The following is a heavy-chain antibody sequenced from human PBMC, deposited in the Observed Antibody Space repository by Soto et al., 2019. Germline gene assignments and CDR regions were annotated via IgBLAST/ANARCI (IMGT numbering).Heavy chain of an antibody. J-gene: IGHJ6*02. CDR2: ISGSGGST. CDR1: GFTFSSYA. Sequence: GGSLRLSCAASGFTFSSYAMSWVRQAPGKGLEWVSAISGSGGSTYYADSVKGRFTISRDNSKNTVFLQMTNLRAEDTAVYFCARERPKSSREYFYGMDMWGQGTTVTVSS. V-gene: IGHV3-23*01. CDR3: ARERPKSSREYFYGMDM. D-gene: IGHD3-9*01.